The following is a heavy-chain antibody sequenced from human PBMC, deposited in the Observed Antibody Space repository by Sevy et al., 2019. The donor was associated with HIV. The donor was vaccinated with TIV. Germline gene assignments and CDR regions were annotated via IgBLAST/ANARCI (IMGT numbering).Heavy chain of an antibody. CDR2: IKSKTDGGTT. CDR3: TTDSKKRRLSALLDY. D-gene: IGHD6-25*01. CDR1: GFTFSNAW. J-gene: IGHJ4*02. Sequence: GGSLRLSCAASGFTFSNAWMSWVRQAPGKGLEWVGRIKSKTDGGTTDYAAPVKVRFTISRDDSKNTLYLQMHSLKTEDTAIYYCTTDSKKRRLSALLDYWGQGTLVTVSS. V-gene: IGHV3-15*01.